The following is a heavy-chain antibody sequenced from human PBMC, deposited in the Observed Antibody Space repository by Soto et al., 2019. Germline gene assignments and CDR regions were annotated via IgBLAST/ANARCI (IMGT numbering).Heavy chain of an antibody. V-gene: IGHV4-4*07. CDR2: INTSGNT. J-gene: IGHJ4*02. CDR3: ARESGDNWDYEAY. CDR1: GGSITSYR. Sequence: QVQLQESGPGLVRPLETLSLTGKVSGGSITSYRWSWIRQSAGKGLEWIGRINTSGNTHYNPSLKSRVTVSIDTSQNQFFLTVTSVTAADSAVYYCARESGDNWDYEAYWGQGTPVTVSS. D-gene: IGHD1-7*01.